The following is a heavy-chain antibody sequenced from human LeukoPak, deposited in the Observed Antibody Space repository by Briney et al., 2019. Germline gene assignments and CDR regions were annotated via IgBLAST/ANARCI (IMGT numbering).Heavy chain of an antibody. CDR2: IWYDGNKK. D-gene: IGHD5-12*01. J-gene: IGHJ4*02. CDR3: ARDRGYDPHYYFDY. Sequence: GGSLRLSCAASGFTFSSYAMHWVRQAPGKGLEWVALIWYDGNKKYFEDSVKGRFTISRDNSKNTLYLQMNSLRAEDTAVYYCARDRGYDPHYYFDYWGQGTLFTASS. V-gene: IGHV3-33*01. CDR1: GFTFSSYA.